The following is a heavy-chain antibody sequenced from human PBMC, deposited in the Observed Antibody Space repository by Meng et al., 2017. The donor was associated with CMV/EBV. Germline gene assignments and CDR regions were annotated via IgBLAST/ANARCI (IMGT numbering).Heavy chain of an antibody. Sequence: GGSLRLSCAASGFTFSDYYMSWIRQAPGKGLEWVSYISSSGSYIYYADSVKGRFTISRDNAKNSLYLQMNSLRAEDTAVYYCASYHHSSSQWYFDYWGQGTLVTVSS. CDR2: ISSSGSYI. J-gene: IGHJ4*02. CDR1: GFTFSDYY. D-gene: IGHD6-13*01. CDR3: ASYHHSSSQWYFDY. V-gene: IGHV3-11*04.